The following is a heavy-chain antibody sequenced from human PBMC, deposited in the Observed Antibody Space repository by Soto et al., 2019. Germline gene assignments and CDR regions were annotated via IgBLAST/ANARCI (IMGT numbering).Heavy chain of an antibody. J-gene: IGHJ4*02. CDR3: ARVLGGMATVPFDY. D-gene: IGHD4-4*01. CDR2: ISYEGSNK. Sequence: GGSLRLSCAASGFTFSSYAMHWVRQAPGTGLEWVAVISYEGSNKYYADSVKGRFTISRDNSKNTPYLQMDSLRTEDTAVYYCARVLGGMATVPFDYWGQGALVTVSS. V-gene: IGHV3-30-3*01. CDR1: GFTFSSYA.